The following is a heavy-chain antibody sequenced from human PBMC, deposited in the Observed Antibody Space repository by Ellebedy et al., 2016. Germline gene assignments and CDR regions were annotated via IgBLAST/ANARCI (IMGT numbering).Heavy chain of an antibody. Sequence: GGSLRLXCAASGFTFSSYSMNWVRQAPGKGLEWVSTISAGGDNTQFADSVKGRFTVSRDNSRNTVYLQMNDLRVEDTALYYCRHGHYADYWGQGTLVTVSS. D-gene: IGHD3/OR15-3a*01. J-gene: IGHJ4*02. CDR2: ISAGGDNT. CDR1: GFTFSSYS. V-gene: IGHV3-23*01. CDR3: RHGHYADY.